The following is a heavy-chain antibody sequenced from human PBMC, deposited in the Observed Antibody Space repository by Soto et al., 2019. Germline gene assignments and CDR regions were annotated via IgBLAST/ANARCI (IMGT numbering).Heavy chain of an antibody. D-gene: IGHD1-1*01. Sequence: QVQLQQWGAGLLKPSETLSLTCAVSGGSLSDYYWPWIRQSPGKGLEWIGEIHPSGSTYYNPSLRSRVPISVDSSKNQFSLKLTSLTAADTAIYYCVRGRDEYKLGNVWGHGTTVTVSS. CDR3: VRGRDEYKLGNV. J-gene: IGHJ6*02. V-gene: IGHV4-34*01. CDR2: IHPSGST. CDR1: GGSLSDYY.